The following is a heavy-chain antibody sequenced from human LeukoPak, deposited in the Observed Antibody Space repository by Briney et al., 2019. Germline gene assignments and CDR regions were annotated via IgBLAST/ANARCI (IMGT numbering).Heavy chain of an antibody. D-gene: IGHD3-9*01. Sequence: GGSLRLSCAASGFTFSNYAMSWVRQAPGKGLEWVSAISGSASSTYHADSVKGRFTISRDNSKNTLYLQMNSLRAGDTAIYYCARGLNDVLTGIEDAFDIWGQGTMVTVSS. CDR3: ARGLNDVLTGIEDAFDI. V-gene: IGHV3-23*01. J-gene: IGHJ3*02. CDR1: GFTFSNYA. CDR2: ISGSASST.